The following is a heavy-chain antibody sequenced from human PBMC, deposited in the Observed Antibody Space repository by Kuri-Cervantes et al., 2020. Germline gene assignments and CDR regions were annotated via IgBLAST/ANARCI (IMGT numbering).Heavy chain of an antibody. J-gene: IGHJ5*02. D-gene: IGHD6-25*01. V-gene: IGHV3-23*01. CDR3: AKESAVEGKPIGPALYNWFDP. CDR2: ISGSGGST. Sequence: ETLSLTCTVSGGSISSSSYYWGWVRQAPGKGLEWVSAISGSGGSTYYADSVKGRFTISRDNSKNTLYLQVNSLRAEDTAVYYCAKESAVEGKPIGPALYNWFDPWGQGTLVTVSS. CDR1: GGSISSSSYY.